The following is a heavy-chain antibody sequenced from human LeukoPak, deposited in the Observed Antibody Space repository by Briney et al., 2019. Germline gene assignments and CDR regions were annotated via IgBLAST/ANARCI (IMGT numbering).Heavy chain of an antibody. D-gene: IGHD1-26*01. CDR2: ISSNGGST. CDR3: ARYSGSYSSNDC. CDR1: GFTFSSYA. V-gene: IGHV3-64*01. J-gene: IGHJ4*02. Sequence: GGSLRLSCAASGFTFSSYAMHWVRQAPGKGLEYVSAISSNGGSTYYANSVKGRFTISGDNSKNTLYLQMGSLRAEDMAVYYCARYSGSYSSNDCWGQGTLATVSS.